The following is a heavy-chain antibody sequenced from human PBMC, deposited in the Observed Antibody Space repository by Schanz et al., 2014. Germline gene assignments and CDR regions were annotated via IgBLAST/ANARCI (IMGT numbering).Heavy chain of an antibody. CDR3: ARDNGRIPAANSFDY. CDR1: GYTFSSYG. J-gene: IGHJ4*02. D-gene: IGHD1-26*01. V-gene: IGHV1-18*01. Sequence: QLQLVQSGAEVKKPGSSVKVSCKASGYTFSSYGITWVRQAPGQGLEWMGWINGYNGHTLYAQKFQGRVTMTTDTSTSTSYMELTSLRFDDTAVYFCARDNGRIPAANSFDYGGQGTRVTVS. CDR2: INGYNGHT.